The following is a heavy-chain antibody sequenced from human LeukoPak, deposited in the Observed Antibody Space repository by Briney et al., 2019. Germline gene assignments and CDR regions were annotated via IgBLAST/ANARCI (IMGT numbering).Heavy chain of an antibody. V-gene: IGHV3-23*01. J-gene: IGHJ4*02. D-gene: IGHD3-10*01. CDR2: ISGIGGAT. CDR3: ERGGVDYYGSGTYYLMYYFDY. CDR1: GFTFNTYG. Sequence: GRSLRLSCAASGFTFNTYGMSWVRQAPGKGLEWVSGISGIGGATYYADSVKGRFTISRDDPHNTPYLQMNSLGAEDTAVYFCERGGVDYYGSGTYYLMYYFDYWGQGALVTVSS.